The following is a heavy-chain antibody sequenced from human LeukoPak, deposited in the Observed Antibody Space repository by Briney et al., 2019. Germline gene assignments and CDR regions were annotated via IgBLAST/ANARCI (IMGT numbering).Heavy chain of an antibody. CDR1: GYSFTSYW. CDR2: IY. V-gene: IGHV5-51*01. Sequence: GESLKISCKGSGYSFTSYWIAWVRQMPRKGLEWMGIIYSPSFQGQVTISADKSIRTAHLQWSSLKASDTAMYYCVRSDYGDFKYYFDYWGQGTLVTVSS. J-gene: IGHJ4*02. CDR3: VRSDYGDFKYYFDY. D-gene: IGHD4-17*01.